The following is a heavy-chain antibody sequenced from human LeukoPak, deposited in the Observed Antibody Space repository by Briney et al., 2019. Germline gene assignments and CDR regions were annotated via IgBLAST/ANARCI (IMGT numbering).Heavy chain of an antibody. CDR1: GGTFSSYA. Sequence: ASVKVSCKASGGTFSSYAISWVRQAPGQGLEWMGGIILIFGTANYAQKFQGRVTITADESTSTAYMELSSLRSEDTAVYYCARGPITTRSHFDYWGQGTLVTVSS. J-gene: IGHJ4*02. CDR3: ARGPITTRSHFDY. CDR2: IILIFGTA. V-gene: IGHV1-69*13. D-gene: IGHD3-22*01.